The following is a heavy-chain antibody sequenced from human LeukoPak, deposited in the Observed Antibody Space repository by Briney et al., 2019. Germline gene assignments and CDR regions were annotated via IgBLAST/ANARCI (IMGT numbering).Heavy chain of an antibody. CDR3: ARDMWGTFDY. Sequence: GGSLRLSCAASGFTFSDFWMHWVRHAPGKGPVWVSRIRPDGTDASYADSVKGRFTISRDNARNTLFLQISSLRDEDTAVYYCARDMWGTFDYWGQGTLVTVSS. J-gene: IGHJ4*02. V-gene: IGHV3-74*01. D-gene: IGHD7-27*01. CDR2: IRPDGTDA. CDR1: GFTFSDFW.